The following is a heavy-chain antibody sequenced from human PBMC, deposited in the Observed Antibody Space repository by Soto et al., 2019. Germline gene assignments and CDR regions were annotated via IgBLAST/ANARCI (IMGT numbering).Heavy chain of an antibody. CDR1: AGPITTSY. D-gene: IGHD3-22*01. CDR2: ISYRGGT. J-gene: IGHJ5*02. V-gene: IGHV4-59*01. CDR3: ASSGIVGREVNTWFDP. Sequence: SETLSLTCTVSAGPITTSYWSWIRQPLGKALEWIGYISYRGGTNYNPSLKSRLTISIDTSKSQISLKLTSMTTADTAVYYCASSGIVGREVNTWFDPWGQGTLVTVSS.